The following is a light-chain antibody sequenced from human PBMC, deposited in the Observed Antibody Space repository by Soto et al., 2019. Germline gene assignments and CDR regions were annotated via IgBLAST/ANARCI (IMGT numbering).Light chain of an antibody. CDR1: QSIISW. J-gene: IGKJ4*01. CDR2: DDS. CDR3: QQYNSHDDIA. V-gene: IGKV1-5*01. Sequence: DIQITQSPSTVSASVGDRVTITCRASQSIISWLDWYQQKPGKAPNLLIYDDSSLQSGVPSRFSGSGSGTEFTLTISSLQPDDSATYYCQQYNSHDDIAFGRGTKVEIK.